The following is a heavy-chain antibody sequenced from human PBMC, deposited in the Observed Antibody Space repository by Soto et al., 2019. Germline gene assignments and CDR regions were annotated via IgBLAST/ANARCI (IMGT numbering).Heavy chain of an antibody. J-gene: IGHJ4*02. D-gene: IGHD3-22*01. V-gene: IGHV3-30*18. CDR3: VKGEYYYDSSGYYPFDY. CDR2: ISYDGSNK. CDR1: GFTFSSYA. Sequence: GGSLRLSCAASGFTFSSYAMSWVRQAPGKGLEWVAVISYDGSNKYYADSVKGRFTISRDNAKNSLYLQMNSLRDEDTAVYYCVKGEYYYDSSGYYPFDYWGQGTLVTVSS.